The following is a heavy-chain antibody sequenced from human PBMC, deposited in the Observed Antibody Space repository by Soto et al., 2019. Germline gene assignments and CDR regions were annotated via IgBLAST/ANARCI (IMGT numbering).Heavy chain of an antibody. J-gene: IGHJ6*02. CDR2: IYYSGST. Sequence: SETHSLTWTVSGGSISSGDYYWSWIRQPPGKGLEWIGYIYYSGSTYYNPSLKSRVTISVDTSKNQFSLKLSSVTAADTAVYYCARDVVIGYYYYGMDVWGQGTTVTVSS. CDR3: ARDVVIGYYYYGMDV. V-gene: IGHV4-30-4*01. CDR1: GGSISSGDYY. D-gene: IGHD3-22*01.